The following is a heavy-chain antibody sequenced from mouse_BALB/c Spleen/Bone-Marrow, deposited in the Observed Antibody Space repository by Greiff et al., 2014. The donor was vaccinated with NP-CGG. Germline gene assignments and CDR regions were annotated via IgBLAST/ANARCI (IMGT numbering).Heavy chain of an antibody. CDR3: ARSRTGTYFDY. CDR1: GYTFTSYW. J-gene: IGHJ2*01. Sequence: VQRVESGAELAKPGASVQMSCKASGYTFTSYWMPWVKQRPGQGLEWIGYINPSTGYTEYNQKFKDKATLTADKSSSTAYMQLSSLTSEDSAVYYCARSRTGTYFDYWGQGTTLTVSS. CDR2: INPSTGYT. V-gene: IGHV1-7*01. D-gene: IGHD4-1*01.